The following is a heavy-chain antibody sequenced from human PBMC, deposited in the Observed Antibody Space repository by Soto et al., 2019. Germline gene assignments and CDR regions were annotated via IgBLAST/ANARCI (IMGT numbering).Heavy chain of an antibody. CDR3: ARGSFYYETRGPRFYRMDV. CDR2: ISTYNGNT. J-gene: IGHJ6*02. V-gene: IGHV1-18*04. Sequence: ASVKVSCKASGYTFTSYYMHCVRQAPGQGLEWMGWISTYNGNTDYAQKLQGRVTMTTDTSTNTAYMELRSLRADDTAVYYCARGSFYYETRGPRFYRMDVWGQGTTVTVSS. CDR1: GYTFTSYY. D-gene: IGHD3-22*01.